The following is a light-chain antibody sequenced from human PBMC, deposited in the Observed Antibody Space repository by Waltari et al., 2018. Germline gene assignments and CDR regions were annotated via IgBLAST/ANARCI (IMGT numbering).Light chain of an antibody. J-gene: IGKJ4*01. Sequence: ENVLTQSPATLSLSPGERATLSCRASQSVDNWYLAWYPLKPDQAPRLLIAGSSRRATGVPDRFSGSGSGTDFTLTISRLEPEDFAVYYCHQSGGSGRAFGGGTKVEIK. CDR3: HQSGGSGRA. V-gene: IGKV3-20*01. CDR1: QSVDNWY. CDR2: GSS.